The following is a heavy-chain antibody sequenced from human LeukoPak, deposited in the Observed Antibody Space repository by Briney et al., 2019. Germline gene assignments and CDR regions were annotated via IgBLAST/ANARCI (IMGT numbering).Heavy chain of an antibody. Sequence: PSETLSLTCAVYGGSFSGYYWSWIRQPPGKGLEWIGEINHSGSTNYNPSLKSRVTISVDTSKNQFSLKLSSVTAADTAVYYCARGLVTGIGYWGQGTLVTVSS. D-gene: IGHD2-21*02. CDR3: ARGLVTGIGY. J-gene: IGHJ4*02. CDR1: GGSFSGYY. CDR2: INHSGST. V-gene: IGHV4-34*01.